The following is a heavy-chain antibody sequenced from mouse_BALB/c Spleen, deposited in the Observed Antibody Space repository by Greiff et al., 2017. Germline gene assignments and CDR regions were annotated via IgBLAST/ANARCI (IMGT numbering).Heavy chain of an antibody. CDR3: ASLNWDVGAMDY. CDR1: GFSLSRYS. CDR2: IWGGGST. Sequence: VKLMESGPGLVAPSQSLSITCTVSGFSLSRYSVHWVRQPPGKGLEWLGMIWGGGSTDYNSALKSRLSISKDNSKSQVFLKMNSLQTDDTAMYYCASLNWDVGAMDYWGQGTSVTVAS. V-gene: IGHV2-6-4*01. D-gene: IGHD4-1*01. J-gene: IGHJ4*01.